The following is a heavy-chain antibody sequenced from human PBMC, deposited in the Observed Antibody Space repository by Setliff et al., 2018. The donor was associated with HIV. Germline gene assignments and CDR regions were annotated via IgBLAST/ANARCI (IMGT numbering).Heavy chain of an antibody. V-gene: IGHV4-39*07. CDR3: ARDYSGNYYGYFDL. J-gene: IGHJ2*01. Sequence: SETLSLTCSVSGGSISSGTYYWGWIRQPPGKGLEWIGSMSHSGSTLYNPSLKSRVTISVDTSKNQFSLKLSSVTAADTAVYYCARDYSGNYYGYFDLGGRGTLVTVSS. D-gene: IGHD1-26*01. CDR2: MSHSGST. CDR1: GGSISSGTYY.